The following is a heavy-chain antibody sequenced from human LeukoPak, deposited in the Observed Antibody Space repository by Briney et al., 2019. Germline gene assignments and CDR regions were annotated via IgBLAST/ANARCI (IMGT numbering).Heavy chain of an antibody. CDR1: GFPFSSHG. Sequence: GGTLRLSCAASGFPFSSHGMSWVRQAPGEGLEWVSGISSSGDTTYYADSVKGRFTISRDNSKNTLYLQMNSLRAEDTAVYFCAKDTASSWWYFDLWGRGTLVTVSS. V-gene: IGHV3-23*01. D-gene: IGHD5-18*01. CDR3: AKDTASSWWYFDL. J-gene: IGHJ2*01. CDR2: ISSSGDTT.